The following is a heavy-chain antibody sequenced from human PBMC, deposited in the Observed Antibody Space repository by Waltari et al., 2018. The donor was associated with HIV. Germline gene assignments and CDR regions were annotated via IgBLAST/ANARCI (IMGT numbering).Heavy chain of an antibody. CDR1: GYTFTGYY. Sequence: QVQLVQSGAEVKKPGASVKVSCKASGYTFTGYYMHWVRQAPGQGLEWMGWINPNSGGTNYAQKFQGRVTMTRDTSISTAYMELSRLRSDDTAVYYCARDGYSTVTTTTYTRYWGQGTLVTVSS. V-gene: IGHV1-2*02. CDR3: ARDGYSTVTTTTYTRY. D-gene: IGHD4-17*01. J-gene: IGHJ4*02. CDR2: INPNSGGT.